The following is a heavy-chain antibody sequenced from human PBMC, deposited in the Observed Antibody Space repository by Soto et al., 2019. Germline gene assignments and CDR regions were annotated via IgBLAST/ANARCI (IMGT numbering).Heavy chain of an antibody. J-gene: IGHJ4*01. CDR3: ARGLHSLFDY. CDR1: GFTFSNYG. D-gene: IGHD2-21*01. V-gene: IGHV3-33*01. CDR2: IWYDGNNK. Sequence: QVQLVESGGGVVQPGGSLRLSCAASGFTFSNYGMRWVRQAPGKGLEWVAVIWYDGNNKYYADSVKGRFTISRDNSNNTLYVQMTSLRAEDTAVYYCARGLHSLFDYWGHGTLVTVSS.